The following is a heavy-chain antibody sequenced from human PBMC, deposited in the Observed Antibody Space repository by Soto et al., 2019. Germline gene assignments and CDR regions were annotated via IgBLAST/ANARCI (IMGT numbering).Heavy chain of an antibody. V-gene: IGHV1-8*01. J-gene: IGHJ4*02. Sequence: ASVKVSCKASGYTFTSYDINWVRQATGQGLEWMGWMNPNSGNTGYAQKFQGRVTMTRNTSISTAYMELSSLRSEDTAVYYCARGVGYICGSYRFYYFDYWGQGTLVTVSS. CDR3: ARGVGYICGSYRFYYFDY. D-gene: IGHD3-16*02. CDR2: MNPNSGNT. CDR1: GYTFTSYD.